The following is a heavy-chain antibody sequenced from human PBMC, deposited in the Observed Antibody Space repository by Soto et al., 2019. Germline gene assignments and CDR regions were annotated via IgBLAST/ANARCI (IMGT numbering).Heavy chain of an antibody. Sequence: SGPTLVNPTQTLTLTCTFSGFSLSTSGMCVSWIRQPPGKALEWLARIDWDDDKYYSTSLKTRLTISKDTSKNQVVLTMTNMDPVDTATYYCARISGNYYVSDYYGKDVWSQGTTVTVSS. CDR3: ARISGNYYVSDYYGKDV. D-gene: IGHD1-26*01. J-gene: IGHJ6*02. V-gene: IGHV2-70*11. CDR1: GFSLSTSGMC. CDR2: IDWDDDK.